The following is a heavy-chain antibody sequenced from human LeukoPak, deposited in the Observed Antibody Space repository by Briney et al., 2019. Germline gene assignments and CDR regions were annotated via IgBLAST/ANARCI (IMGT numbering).Heavy chain of an antibody. CDR1: GFTFSRNW. Sequence: PGGSLRLSCAASGFTFSRNWMSWVRQAPGKGLECVANIKEDGSEKYYVDSVKGRFTISRDNAKNSLYLQMNSLRAEDTAVYHCARDHNWGAFEIWGQGTMVTVSS. CDR2: IKEDGSEK. D-gene: IGHD7-27*01. CDR3: ARDHNWGAFEI. J-gene: IGHJ3*02. V-gene: IGHV3-7*01.